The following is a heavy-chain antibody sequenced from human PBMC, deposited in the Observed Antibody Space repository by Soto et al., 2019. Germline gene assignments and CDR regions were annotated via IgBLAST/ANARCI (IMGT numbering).Heavy chain of an antibody. CDR1: GFTFDDYG. CDR2: IGWNGGST. Sequence: EVQLVESGGTVVRPGGSLRLSCAASGFTFDDYGMSWVRQVPGKGLEWVSGIGWNGGSTGYADSVKGRFTISRDSAKSSLFLQMNRLGAAVRAFYYCARDRGPVLVQRYFDYWGQGTLVTVSS. V-gene: IGHV3-20*04. D-gene: IGHD2-21*01. J-gene: IGHJ4*02. CDR3: ARDRGPVLVQRYFDY.